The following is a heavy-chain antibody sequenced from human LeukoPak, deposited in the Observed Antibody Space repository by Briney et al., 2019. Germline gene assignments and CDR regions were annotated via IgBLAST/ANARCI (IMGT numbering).Heavy chain of an antibody. Sequence: PSETLSLTCTVSGGSISSGSYYWSWIRQPAGKGLEWIGRIYTSGSTNYNPSLKSRVTISVDTSKNRFSLKLSSVTAADTAVYYCARGIVVVAQLGFYFYYMDVWGKGTTVTVSS. V-gene: IGHV4-61*02. CDR2: IYTSGST. CDR1: GGSISSGSYY. CDR3: ARGIVVVAQLGFYFYYMDV. D-gene: IGHD2-15*01. J-gene: IGHJ6*03.